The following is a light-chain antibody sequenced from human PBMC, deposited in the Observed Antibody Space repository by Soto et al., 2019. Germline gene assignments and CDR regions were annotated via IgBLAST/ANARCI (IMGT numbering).Light chain of an antibody. Sequence: EVVMTQSPATLSVSPGERATLSCRASQSVSSSYLAWYQQKPGQAPRLLIYGASSRATGIPNRFSGSGSGTEFTLTISSLQPDDFATYYCQQYNSYLYTFGQGTRLEIK. CDR2: GAS. CDR3: QQYNSYLYT. CDR1: QSVSSSY. J-gene: IGKJ5*01. V-gene: IGKV3D-15*01.